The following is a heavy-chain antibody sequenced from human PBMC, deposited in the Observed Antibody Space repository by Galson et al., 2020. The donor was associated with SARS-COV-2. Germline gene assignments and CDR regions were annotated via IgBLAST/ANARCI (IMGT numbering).Heavy chain of an antibody. J-gene: IGHJ4*02. CDR2: INPNSGGT. V-gene: IGHV1-2*02. D-gene: IGHD2-21*02. CDR3: AREATAYCGGDCYPDYFDY. CDR1: GYTFTGYY. Sequence: ASVKVSCKASGYTFTGYYMHWVRQAPGQGLEWMGWINPNSGGTNYAQKFQGRVTMTRDTSISTAYMELSRLRSDDSAVYYCAREATAYCGGDCYPDYFDYWGQGTLVTVSS.